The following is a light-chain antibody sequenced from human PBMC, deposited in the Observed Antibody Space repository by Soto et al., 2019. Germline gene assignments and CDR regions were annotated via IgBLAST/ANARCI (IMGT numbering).Light chain of an antibody. CDR1: QDVSKY. J-gene: IGKJ4*01. CDR2: DTS. CDR3: QQRSNRPPLT. Sequence: VLPQSSRTLSLSPWARATRSCRTSQDVSKYLAWYQQKPGQAPRLRIYDTSNRASGIPARFSGSGSGTDFTLTISSLEPEEFAVYYCQQRSNRPPLTFGGGTKVDIK. V-gene: IGKV3-11*01.